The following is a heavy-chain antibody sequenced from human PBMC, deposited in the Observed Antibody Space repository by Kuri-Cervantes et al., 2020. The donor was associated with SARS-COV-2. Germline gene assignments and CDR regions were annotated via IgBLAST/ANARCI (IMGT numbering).Heavy chain of an antibody. Sequence: SCAASGFTFSSDSMNWARQAPGKGLEWVSSISSSSSYIYYADSVKGRFTISGDNDTNSLYLQMNSLRAEDTAVYYWARQYSSSWDYYGMDVWGQGTTVTVSS. V-gene: IGHV3-21*01. CDR2: ISSSSSYI. CDR3: ARQYSSSWDYYGMDV. J-gene: IGHJ6*02. D-gene: IGHD6-13*01. CDR1: GFTFSSDS.